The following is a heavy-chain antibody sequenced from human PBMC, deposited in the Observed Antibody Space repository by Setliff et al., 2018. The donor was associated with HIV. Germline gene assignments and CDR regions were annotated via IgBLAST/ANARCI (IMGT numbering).Heavy chain of an antibody. CDR2: IIPMFGTA. Sequence: RASVKVSCKASGGTLSSYAINWVRQAPGQGLEWMGGIIPMFGTAHYAQKFQGRVTITADESTTTAYMELSSLRSEDTAVFYCSRGGSGYYDFWSGSSAFEYWGQGTVVTVSS. D-gene: IGHD3-3*01. CDR1: GGTLSSYA. V-gene: IGHV1-69*13. CDR3: SRGGSGYYDFWSGSSAFEY. J-gene: IGHJ4*03.